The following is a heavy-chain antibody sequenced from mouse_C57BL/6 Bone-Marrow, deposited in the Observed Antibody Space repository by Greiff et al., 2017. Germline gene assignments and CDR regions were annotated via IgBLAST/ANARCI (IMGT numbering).Heavy chain of an antibody. CDR3: AIRRFAY. J-gene: IGHJ3*01. Sequence: QVQLQQPGAELVMPGASVKLSCKASGYTFTSYWMHWVKQRPGQGPEWIGEIDPSDSYTNYNQKFKGKSTLTVDKSSSTAYMQLSSLTSEDSAVYYCAIRRFAYWGQGTLVTVSA. V-gene: IGHV1-69*01. CDR1: GYTFTSYW. D-gene: IGHD2-12*01. CDR2: IDPSDSYT.